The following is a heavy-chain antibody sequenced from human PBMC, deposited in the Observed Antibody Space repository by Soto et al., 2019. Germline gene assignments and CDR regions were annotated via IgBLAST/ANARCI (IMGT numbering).Heavy chain of an antibody. Sequence: EVRLVESGGGLVKPGGSLRLSCVASGINFKNAWMSWVRQAPGKGLEWVGLIKSKTHGGTVDYAGPVRGRISISRDDSENTIYLQMSSLESEDTAVYYCTTDAPQYRGSELWGQGTLVTVSS. CDR1: GINFKNAW. V-gene: IGHV3-15*01. CDR3: TTDAPQYRGSEL. J-gene: IGHJ4*02. CDR2: IKSKTHGGTV. D-gene: IGHD1-26*01.